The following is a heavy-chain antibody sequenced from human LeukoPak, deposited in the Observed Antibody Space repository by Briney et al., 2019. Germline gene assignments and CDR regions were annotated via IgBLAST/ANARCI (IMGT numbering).Heavy chain of an antibody. CDR3: ATWIGCSSTSCYTGPGGYYYYMDV. V-gene: IGHV1-24*01. D-gene: IGHD2-2*02. Sequence: ASVKVSCKVSGYTLTELSMHWVRQAPGKGLEWMGGFDPEDGETIYAQKFQGRVTMTEDTSTDTAYMELSSLRSEDTAVYYCATWIGCSSTSCYTGPGGYYYYMDVWGKGTTVTVSS. J-gene: IGHJ6*03. CDR2: FDPEDGET. CDR1: GYTLTELS.